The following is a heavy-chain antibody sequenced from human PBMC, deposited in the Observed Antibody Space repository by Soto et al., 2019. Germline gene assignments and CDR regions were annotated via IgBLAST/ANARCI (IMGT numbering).Heavy chain of an antibody. J-gene: IGHJ6*02. CDR3: ARHGPVYYYGMDV. V-gene: IGHV4-39*01. Sequence: SETLSLTCTVSGGSISSSSYYWGWIRQPPGKGLEWIGSIYYSGSTYYNPSLKSRVTISVDTSKNQFSLKLSSVTAADTAVYYCARHGPVYYYGMDVWGQGTTVTVSS. CDR1: GGSISSSSYY. CDR2: IYYSGST.